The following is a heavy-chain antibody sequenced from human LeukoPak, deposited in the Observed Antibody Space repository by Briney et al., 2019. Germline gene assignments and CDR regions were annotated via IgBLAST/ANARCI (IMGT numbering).Heavy chain of an antibody. CDR2: ISGSAHKI. CDR1: GITFSNYA. Sequence: GGSLRLSCVASGITFSNYAVSWVRRAPEKGLDWVSVISGSAHKIRYADSVRGRFTISRDNSENVVYLQMNNLRVEDTAVYYCAGRPTGYSSGYIHWGQGTLVTVSS. CDR3: AGRPTGYSSGYIH. D-gene: IGHD5-18*01. V-gene: IGHV3-23*01. J-gene: IGHJ4*02.